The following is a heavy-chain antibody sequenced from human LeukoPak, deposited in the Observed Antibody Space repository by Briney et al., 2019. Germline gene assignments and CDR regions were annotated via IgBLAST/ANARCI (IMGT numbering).Heavy chain of an antibody. CDR1: GFTFGSYG. J-gene: IGHJ4*02. CDR3: ARATGGATPLY. D-gene: IGHD5-24*01. CDR2: INQDGSEK. Sequence: PGGSLRLSCVGSGFTFGSYGMNWVRQAPGKGLEWVANINQDGSEKYYVDSVKGRFTISRDNAKNSLYLQMNSLRAEDTAVYYCARATGGATPLYWGQGTLVTVSS. V-gene: IGHV3-7*01.